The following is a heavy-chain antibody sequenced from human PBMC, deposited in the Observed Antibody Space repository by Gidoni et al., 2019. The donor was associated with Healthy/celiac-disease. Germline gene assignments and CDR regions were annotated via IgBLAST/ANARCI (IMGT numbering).Heavy chain of an antibody. D-gene: IGHD6-19*01. V-gene: IGHV3-15*01. J-gene: IGHJ2*01. CDR2: IKSKTDGGTT. CDR3: TTGLKYSSGRKTPGWYFDL. Sequence: EVQLVESGGGLVKPGGSLRLSCAASGFTFSNAWMSWFRQAPGKGLEWVGRIKSKTDGGTTDYAAPVKGRFTISRDDSKNTLYLQMNSLKTEDTAVYYCTTGLKYSSGRKTPGWYFDLWGRGTLVTVSS. CDR1: GFTFSNAW.